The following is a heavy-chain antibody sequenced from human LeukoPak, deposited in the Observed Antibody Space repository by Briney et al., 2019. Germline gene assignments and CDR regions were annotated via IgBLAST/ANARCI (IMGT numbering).Heavy chain of an antibody. CDR1: GFTFDDYA. J-gene: IGHJ6*02. CDR2: ISWNSGSI. V-gene: IGHV3-9*01. D-gene: IGHD2-21*01. CDR3: AKDMWQFEYYGMDV. Sequence: PGRSLRLSCAASGFTFDDYAMHWVRQAPGKGLEWVSGISWNSGSIGYADSVKGRFTISRDNAKNSLYLQMNSLRAEDTALYYCAKDMWQFEYYGMDVWGQGTTVTVSS.